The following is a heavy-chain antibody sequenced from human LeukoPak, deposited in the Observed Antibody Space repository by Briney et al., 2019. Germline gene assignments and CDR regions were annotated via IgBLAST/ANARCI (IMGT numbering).Heavy chain of an antibody. CDR1: GYTFTSYD. CDR2: INPNSGNT. J-gene: IGHJ6*03. D-gene: IGHD4-17*01. V-gene: IGHV1-8*01. Sequence: ASVKVSCKASGYTFTSYDTNWVRQATGQGLEWMGWINPNSGNTGYAQKFQGRVTMTRNTSISTAYMELSSLRSEDTAVYYCARDYGDYDHYYYYMDVWGKGTTVTVSS. CDR3: ARDYGDYDHYYYYMDV.